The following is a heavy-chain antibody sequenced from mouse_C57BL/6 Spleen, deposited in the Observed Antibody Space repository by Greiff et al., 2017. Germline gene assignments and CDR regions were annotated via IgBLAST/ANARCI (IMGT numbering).Heavy chain of an antibody. CDR2: IYPSDSET. Sequence: VQLQQPGAELVRPGSSVTLSCKASGYTFTSYWMDWVKQRPGQGLEWIENIYPSDSETHYNQKFKDKATLTVDNSSSTAYMQFSSLTSADSAVYCCGRGSSGYVVAYWGQGTLVTVAA. CDR3: GRGSSGYVVAY. V-gene: IGHV1-61*01. CDR1: GYTFTSYW. D-gene: IGHD3-2*02. J-gene: IGHJ3*01.